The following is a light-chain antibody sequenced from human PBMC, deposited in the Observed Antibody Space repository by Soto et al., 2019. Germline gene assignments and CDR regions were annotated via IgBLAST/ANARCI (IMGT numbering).Light chain of an antibody. CDR3: CSYAGSGTYV. CDR1: SSDVGSYNL. J-gene: IGLJ1*01. V-gene: IGLV2-23*01. Sequence: QSALTQPASVSGSPGQSITISCTGTSSDVGSYNLVSWYQQHPGKAPKLMIYEGNKRPSGVSKRFSGSKSGNTASLTIFGLQAEDEADYYCCSYAGSGTYVFGTGTKVTVL. CDR2: EGN.